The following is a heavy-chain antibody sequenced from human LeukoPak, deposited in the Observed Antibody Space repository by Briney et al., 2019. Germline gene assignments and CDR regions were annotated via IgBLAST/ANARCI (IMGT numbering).Heavy chain of an antibody. D-gene: IGHD3-22*01. CDR3: ARVPHYYDSSGYYTYYFDY. CDR1: GGSISIYY. Sequence: PSETLSLTCTVSGGSISIYYWSWIRQPPGKGLEWIGYIYYSGSTNYNPSLKSRVTISADTSKNQFSLKLSSVTAADTAVYYCARVPHYYDSSGYYTYYFDYWGQGTLVTVSS. V-gene: IGHV4-59*01. J-gene: IGHJ4*02. CDR2: IYYSGST.